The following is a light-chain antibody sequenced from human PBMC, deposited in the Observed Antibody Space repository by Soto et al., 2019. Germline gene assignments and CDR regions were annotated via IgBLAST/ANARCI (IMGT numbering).Light chain of an antibody. V-gene: IGKV3-15*01. Sequence: VMTQSPATLSVSPRERSTRSCRASLSLGTNLAWYQQKPGQAPRLLIYGASTRATGIPARFSGSGSGTEFTLTISSLQSEDFAVYSCQQYDKWPLTFGGGTKV. CDR1: LSLGTN. J-gene: IGKJ4*01. CDR2: GAS. CDR3: QQYDKWPLT.